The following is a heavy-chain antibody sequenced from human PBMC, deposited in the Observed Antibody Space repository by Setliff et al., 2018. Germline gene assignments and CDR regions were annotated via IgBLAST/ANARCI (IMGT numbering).Heavy chain of an antibody. J-gene: IGHJ6*02. CDR3: ARDSVTLGQLERRGGWHYYGMDV. D-gene: IGHD1-1*01. Sequence: GASVKVSCKASGGTFSGYAFSWVRQAPGEGLEWMGGITPIFETAHYAEKFQDRVTITADKSTSTVHMEVSSLTSEDTAVYFCARDSVTLGQLERRGGWHYYGMDVWGQGSRVTV. V-gene: IGHV1-69*06. CDR2: ITPIFETA. CDR1: GGTFSGYA.